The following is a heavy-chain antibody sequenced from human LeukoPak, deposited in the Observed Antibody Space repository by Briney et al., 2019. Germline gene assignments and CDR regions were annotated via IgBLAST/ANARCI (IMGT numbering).Heavy chain of an antibody. D-gene: IGHD2-15*01. CDR3: ARDRIMVVGPYNWFDP. CDR2: ISSSGSTI. J-gene: IGHJ5*02. Sequence: GGSLRLSCAASGFTFSSYSMNWLRQAPGKGLEWISYISSSGSTIYYADSVKGRFTVSRDDAENSLYLHMSSLRAEDTAVYYCARDRIMVVGPYNWFDPWGQGTLVTVSS. V-gene: IGHV3-48*04. CDR1: GFTFSSYS.